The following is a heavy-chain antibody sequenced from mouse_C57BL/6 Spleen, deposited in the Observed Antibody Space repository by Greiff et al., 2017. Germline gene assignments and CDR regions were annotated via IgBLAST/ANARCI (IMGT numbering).Heavy chain of an antibody. J-gene: IGHJ2*01. CDR1: GYAFSSYW. CDR2: IYPGDGDT. CDR3: ARGGNYYGSSYGY. D-gene: IGHD1-1*01. V-gene: IGHV1-80*01. Sequence: VQLQQSGAELVKPGASVKISCKASGYAFSSYWMNWVKQRPGQGLEWIGQIYPGDGDTNYNGKFKGKATLTAAKSSSTAYLQLSSLTSENSAVYFCARGGNYYGSSYGYWGQGTTLTVSS.